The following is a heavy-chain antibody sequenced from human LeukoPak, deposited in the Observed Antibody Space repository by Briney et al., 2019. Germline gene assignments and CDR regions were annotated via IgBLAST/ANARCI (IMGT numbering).Heavy chain of an antibody. CDR3: AKGIAAAGLFDY. V-gene: IGHV2-5*02. D-gene: IGHD6-13*01. CDR2: IYWDVDK. J-gene: IGHJ4*02. CDR1: GFSLNTRGVG. Sequence: SGPTLVKPTQTLTLTCTFSGFSLNTRGVGVGWIRQPSGKALEWLALIYWDVDKRYSPSLKSRLTITKNTSKNQVVLTMTNMDPVDTATYYCAKGIAAAGLFDYWGQGTLVTVSS.